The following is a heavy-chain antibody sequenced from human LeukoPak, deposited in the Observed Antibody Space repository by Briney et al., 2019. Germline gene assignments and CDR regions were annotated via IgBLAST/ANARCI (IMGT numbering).Heavy chain of an antibody. CDR3: ARGSPSDYGDYGDY. D-gene: IGHD4-17*01. CDR1: GFTFSSYS. J-gene: IGHJ4*02. V-gene: IGHV3-21*01. Sequence: GGSLRLSCAASGFTFSSYSMNWVRQAPGKGLEWVSSISSSSSYIHYADSVKGRFTISRDNAKNSLYLQMNSLRAEDTAVYYCARGSPSDYGDYGDYWGQGTLVTVSS. CDR2: ISSSSSYI.